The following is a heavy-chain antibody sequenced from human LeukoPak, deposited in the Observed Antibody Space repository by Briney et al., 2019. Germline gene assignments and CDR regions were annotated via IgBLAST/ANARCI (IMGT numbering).Heavy chain of an antibody. J-gene: IGHJ4*02. D-gene: IGHD2-15*01. CDR1: GYSFTSYC. V-gene: IGHV5-51*01. CDR2: IYSVYSDT. Sequence: GESLKISSNSSGYSFTSYCIGWGRQMPGKVLEWMGSIYSVYSDTRYSPSFQGQRTISADKSISTAYLHWRSLTAADTAMYYCARHGGDYWGQGTLVRVSS. CDR3: ARHGGDY.